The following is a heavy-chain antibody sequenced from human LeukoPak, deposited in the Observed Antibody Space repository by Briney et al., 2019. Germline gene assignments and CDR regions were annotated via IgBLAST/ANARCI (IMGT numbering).Heavy chain of an antibody. CDR1: GGSFSGYY. Sequence: PSETLSLTCAVYGGSFSGYYWSWIRQPPGKGLKWIGEINHSGSTNYNPSLKSRVTISVDTSKNQFSLKLSSVTAADTAVYYCARPRTPSSGSDQGYYFDYWGQGTLVTVSS. D-gene: IGHD1-26*01. CDR2: INHSGST. J-gene: IGHJ4*02. CDR3: ARPRTPSSGSDQGYYFDY. V-gene: IGHV4-34*01.